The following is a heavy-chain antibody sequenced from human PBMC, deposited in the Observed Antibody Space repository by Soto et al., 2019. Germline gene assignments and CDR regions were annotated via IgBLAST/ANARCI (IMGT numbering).Heavy chain of an antibody. CDR2: VSGSGGST. D-gene: IGHD1-20*01. Sequence: EVQLLESGGGLVQPGGSLRLSCAASGFTFSSYAMSWVRQAPGKGLEWISAVSGSGGSTYYADSVKGRFTISRDNSKDTLYLQMNNLRAGATAVYYCAKPPDYNWNDYWGQGTLVTVSS. CDR1: GFTFSSYA. V-gene: IGHV3-23*01. CDR3: AKPPDYNWNDY. J-gene: IGHJ4*02.